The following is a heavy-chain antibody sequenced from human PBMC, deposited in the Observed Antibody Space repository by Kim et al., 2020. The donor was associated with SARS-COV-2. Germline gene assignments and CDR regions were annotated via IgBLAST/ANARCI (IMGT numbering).Heavy chain of an antibody. D-gene: IGHD1-26*01. Sequence: GGSLRLSCAASGFTFSSYGMHWVRQAPGKGLEWVAVIWYDGSNKYYADSVKGRFTISRDNSKNTLYLQMNSLRAEDTAVYYCAREERGSYSRYYYMDVWGKGTTVTVSS. CDR1: GFTFSSYG. J-gene: IGHJ6*03. CDR3: AREERGSYSRYYYMDV. CDR2: IWYDGSNK. V-gene: IGHV3-33*01.